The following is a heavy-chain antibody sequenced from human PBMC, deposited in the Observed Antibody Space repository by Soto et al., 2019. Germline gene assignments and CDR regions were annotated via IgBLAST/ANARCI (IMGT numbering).Heavy chain of an antibody. Sequence: SLTCTVSGGSISSSSYYWGWIRQPPGKGLEWIGSIYYSGSTYYNPSLKSRVTISVHTSKNQFSLKLSSVTAADTAVYYCARHWSSSSRGYSSSWGVKNWGQGTLVTVSS. CDR1: GGSISSSSYY. J-gene: IGHJ4*02. D-gene: IGHD6-13*01. CDR2: IYYSGST. V-gene: IGHV4-39*01. CDR3: ARHWSSSSRGYSSSWGVKN.